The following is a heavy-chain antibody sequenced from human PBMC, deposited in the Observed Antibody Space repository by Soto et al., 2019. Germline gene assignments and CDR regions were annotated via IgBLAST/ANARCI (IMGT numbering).Heavy chain of an antibody. CDR2: ISGNSGKT. CDR3: AKLGFVLMELYYFHQ. CDR1: GFTFSSYA. D-gene: IGHD2-8*01. V-gene: IGHV3-23*01. J-gene: IGHJ4*01. Sequence: GGSLRLSCTASGFTFSSYAMSWVRQAPGKELEWVSTISGNSGKTNYAESVKGRFPISRDNSKNTVHLQLDSLRAEDTAVYFCAKLGFVLMELYYFHQWGHGTLVTVSS.